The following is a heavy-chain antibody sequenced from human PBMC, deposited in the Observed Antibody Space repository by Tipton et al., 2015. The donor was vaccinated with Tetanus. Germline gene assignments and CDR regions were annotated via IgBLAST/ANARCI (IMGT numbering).Heavy chain of an antibody. V-gene: IGHV4-30-2*06. CDR1: GALITTGGYS. CDR3: VRGRGLGAYSFGFEH. Sequence: VKPSQTLSLTCNVSGALITTGGYSWGWIRQSPGQGLEWLGYIYQTDSTYYNPSVRSRLTLSLQRSKNQVSLKLISVTAADTAVYFCVRGRGLGAYSFGFEHWGQGVLVTVSS. J-gene: IGHJ4*02. CDR2: IYQTDST. D-gene: IGHD5-12*01.